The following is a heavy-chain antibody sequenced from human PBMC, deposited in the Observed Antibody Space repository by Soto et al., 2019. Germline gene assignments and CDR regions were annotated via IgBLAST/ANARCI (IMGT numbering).Heavy chain of an antibody. CDR1: GYPFTSYY. CDR3: AISSSWFNWFDP. Sequence: GXSVKVSCNASGYPFTSYYMHWVRQAPGQGLEWMGIINPSGGSTSYAQKFQGRVTMTRDTSTSTVYMELSSLRSEDTAVYYCAISSSWFNWFDPWGQGTLVTVSS. V-gene: IGHV1-46*01. J-gene: IGHJ5*02. CDR2: INPSGGST. D-gene: IGHD6-13*01.